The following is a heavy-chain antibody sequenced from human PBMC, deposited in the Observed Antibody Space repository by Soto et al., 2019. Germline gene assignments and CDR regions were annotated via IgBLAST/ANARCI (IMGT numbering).Heavy chain of an antibody. J-gene: IGHJ6*02. CDR2: INPNSGGT. Sequence: GASVKVSCKASGYTFTGNYMHWVRQAPGQGLEWMGWINPNSGGTNYAQKFQGRVTMTRDTSISTAYMELSRLRSDDTAVYYCARDHCSGGSCYSGYYGMDVWGQGTTVTVSS. V-gene: IGHV1-2*02. D-gene: IGHD2-15*01. CDR1: GYTFTGNY. CDR3: ARDHCSGGSCYSGYYGMDV.